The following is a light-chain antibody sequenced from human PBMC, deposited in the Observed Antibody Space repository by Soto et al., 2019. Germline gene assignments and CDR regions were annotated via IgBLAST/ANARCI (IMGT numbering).Light chain of an antibody. J-gene: IGKJ4*01. CDR2: ATS. Sequence: EIVLTQSPATLSVSPGERATLSCRASQSVGNNFAWYQQKPGQAPRLLIFATSTRATGVPARFSGSGSGTELTLTIRSLQSEDFAVYYCPQYGDWPLTFGGGAKVEIE. CDR3: PQYGDWPLT. CDR1: QSVGNN. V-gene: IGKV3-15*01.